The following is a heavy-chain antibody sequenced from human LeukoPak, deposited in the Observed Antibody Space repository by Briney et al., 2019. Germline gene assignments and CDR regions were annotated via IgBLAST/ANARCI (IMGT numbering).Heavy chain of an antibody. Sequence: GGSLRLSCAASGFTFSSYSMNWVRQAPGKGLEWVSSISSSSSYIYYADSVKGRFTISRDNAKNSLYLQMNSLRAEDTAVYYCAREDYYDSSGYSNFDYWGQGTLVTVSS. CDR3: AREDYYDSSGYSNFDY. CDR2: ISSSSSYI. D-gene: IGHD3-22*01. J-gene: IGHJ4*02. V-gene: IGHV3-21*01. CDR1: GFTFSSYS.